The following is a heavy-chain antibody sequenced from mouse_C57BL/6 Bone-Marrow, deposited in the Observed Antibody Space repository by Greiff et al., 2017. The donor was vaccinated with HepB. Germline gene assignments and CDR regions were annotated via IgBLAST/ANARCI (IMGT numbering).Heavy chain of an antibody. CDR1: GYTFTSYW. D-gene: IGHD1-1*01. CDR2: IHPNSGST. CDR3: ARKLSVVNFDY. J-gene: IGHJ2*01. Sequence: QVQLQQPGAELVKPGASVKLSCKASGYTFTSYWMHWVKQRPGQGLEWIGMIHPNSGSTNYNEKFKSKATLTVDKSSSTAYMQLSSLTSEDSAIYYCARKLSVVNFDYWGQGTTLTVSS. V-gene: IGHV1-64*01.